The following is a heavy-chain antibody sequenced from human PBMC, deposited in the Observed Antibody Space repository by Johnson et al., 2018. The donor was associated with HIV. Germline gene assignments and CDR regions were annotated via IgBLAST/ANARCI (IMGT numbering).Heavy chain of an antibody. V-gene: IGHV3-NL1*01. CDR2: LYSGGST. Sequence: VQLVESGGGVVQPGRSLRLSCAASGFTFSSYGMHWVRQAPGKGLEWVSVLYSGGSTYYADSLKGRFTISRDNSKNSLFLQMNSLRAEDTAVYYCARVGANFDAFDIWGQGTMVTVSS. CDR1: GFTFSSYG. D-gene: IGHD4/OR15-4a*01. J-gene: IGHJ3*02. CDR3: ARVGANFDAFDI.